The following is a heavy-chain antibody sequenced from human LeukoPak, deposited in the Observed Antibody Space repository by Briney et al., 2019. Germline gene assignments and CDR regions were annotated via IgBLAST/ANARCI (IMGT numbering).Heavy chain of an antibody. CDR1: DRSFTDYY. Sequence: SETLSLTCVVSDRSFTDYYWSWIRQPPGKGLEWIGESDQSGDANYNPSLRSRATISMETSSNQISLKMTSATAADTAVYYCARGRGYSYGLWGQGKLVIVSS. J-gene: IGHJ4*02. CDR2: SDQSGDA. D-gene: IGHD5-18*01. CDR3: ARGRGYSYGL. V-gene: IGHV4-34*01.